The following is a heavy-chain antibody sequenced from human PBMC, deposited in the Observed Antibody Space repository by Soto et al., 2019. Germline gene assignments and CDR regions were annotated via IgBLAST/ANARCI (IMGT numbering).Heavy chain of an antibody. CDR2: IDPSDSYT. D-gene: IGHD6-19*01. V-gene: IGHV5-10-1*01. CDR3: ARKITLAHPRVSNSSGWDYYYYGMDV. J-gene: IGHJ6*02. Sequence: GESLKISCMGSGYKVSTWHNFTSYWIAWVRQMPGKGLEWMGRIDPSDSYTNYSPSFQGHVTISADKSISTAYLQWSSLKASDTAMYYCARKITLAHPRVSNSSGWDYYYYGMDVWGQGTTVTVSS. CDR1: GYKVSTWHNFTSYW.